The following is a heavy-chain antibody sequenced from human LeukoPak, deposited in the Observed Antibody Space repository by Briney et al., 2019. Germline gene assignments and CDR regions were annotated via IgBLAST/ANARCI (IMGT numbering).Heavy chain of an antibody. V-gene: IGHV1-2*02. Sequence: ASVKVSCKASGGTFSSYAISWVRQAPGQGLEWMGWINPNSGSTNSPQKFQGRVTMTRDTSISTAYMELSRLRSDDTAVYYCARGGLSGSYYDYFHHWGQGTLVTVSS. J-gene: IGHJ1*01. CDR1: GGTFSSYA. D-gene: IGHD1-26*01. CDR3: ARGGLSGSYYDYFHH. CDR2: INPNSGST.